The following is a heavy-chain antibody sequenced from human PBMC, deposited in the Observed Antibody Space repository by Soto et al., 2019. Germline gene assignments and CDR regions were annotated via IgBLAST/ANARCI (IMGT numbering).Heavy chain of an antibody. V-gene: IGHV5-10-1*01. CDR3: ARDYGGIYYYYGMDV. CDR1: GYSFTSYW. CDR2: IDPSDSYT. Sequence: PGESLKISCKGSGYSFTSYWISWVCQMPGKGLEWMGRIDPSDSYTNYSPSFQGHVTISADKSISTAYLQWSSLKASDTAMYYCARDYGGIYYYYGMDVWGQGTTVTVSS. J-gene: IGHJ6*02. D-gene: IGHD4-17*01.